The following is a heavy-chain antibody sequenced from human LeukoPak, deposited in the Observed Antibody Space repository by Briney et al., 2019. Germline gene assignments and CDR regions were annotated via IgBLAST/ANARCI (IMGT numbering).Heavy chain of an antibody. J-gene: IGHJ6*02. CDR2: IYYSGST. CDR1: GGSISSGGYY. CDR3: ARDWPHPYYDILTGSYYYGMDV. V-gene: IGHV4-31*03. Sequence: SETLSLTCTVSGGSISSGGYYWGWIRQHPGKGLEWIGYIYYSGSTYYNPSLKSRVTISVDTSKNQFSLKLSSVTAADTAVYYCARDWPHPYYDILTGSYYYGMDVWGQGTTVTVSS. D-gene: IGHD3-9*01.